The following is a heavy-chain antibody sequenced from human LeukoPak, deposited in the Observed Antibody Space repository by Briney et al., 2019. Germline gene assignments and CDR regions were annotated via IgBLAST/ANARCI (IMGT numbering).Heavy chain of an antibody. D-gene: IGHD1-7*01. V-gene: IGHV3-48*03. CDR2: ISSSGSTI. CDR1: GFTFSSYE. CDR3: ARDAITGTTP. J-gene: IGHJ4*02. Sequence: GGSLRLSCAASGFTFSSYEMIWVRQAPGKGLEWVSYISSSGSTIYYADSVKGRFTISRDNAKNSLYLQMNSLRAEDTAVYYCARDAITGTTPWGQGTLVTVSS.